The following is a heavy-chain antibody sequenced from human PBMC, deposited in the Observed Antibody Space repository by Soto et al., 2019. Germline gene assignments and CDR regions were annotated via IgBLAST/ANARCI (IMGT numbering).Heavy chain of an antibody. J-gene: IGHJ4*02. Sequence: EVQLWESGGGLVQPGGSLRLSCAASGFRFSSFGMNWVRQAPGKGLEWVSGITATGRTTYYGDSVKGRFTISRDNSKDTLYLQMSSLRPEDTAVYYCAKSATVVTPRDLVDYWGQGTLLTVSS. V-gene: IGHV3-23*01. CDR1: GFRFSSFG. CDR2: ITATGRTT. CDR3: AKSATVVTPRDLVDY. D-gene: IGHD4-17*01.